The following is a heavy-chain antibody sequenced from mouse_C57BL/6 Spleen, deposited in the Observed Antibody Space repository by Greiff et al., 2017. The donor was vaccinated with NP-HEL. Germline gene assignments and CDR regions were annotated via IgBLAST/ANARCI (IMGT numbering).Heavy chain of an antibody. V-gene: IGHV5-4*01. CDR1: GFTFSSYA. CDR2: ISDGGSYT. D-gene: IGHD2-3*01. J-gene: IGHJ3*01. Sequence: EVQGVESGGGLVKPGGSLKLSCAASGFTFSSYAMSWVRQTPEKRLEWVATISDGGSYTYYPDNVKGRFTISRDNAKNNLYLQMSHLKSEDTAMYYCARDGDGYYAWFAYWGQGTLVTVSA. CDR3: ARDGDGYYAWFAY.